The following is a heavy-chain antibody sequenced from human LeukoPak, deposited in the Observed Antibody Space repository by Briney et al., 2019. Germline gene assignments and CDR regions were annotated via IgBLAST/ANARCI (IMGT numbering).Heavy chain of an antibody. CDR2: IYYSGST. Sequence: PSETLSLTCTVSGVSISSSSYYWGWIRQPPGKGLEWIGSIYYSGSTYYNPSLKSRVTISVDTSRNLFSLKLSSGTAADTAVYYCARHGSSSWRGRSYYYMDVWGKGTTVTVSS. CDR3: ARHGSSSWRGRSYYYMDV. V-gene: IGHV4-39*01. CDR1: GVSISSSSYY. D-gene: IGHD6-13*01. J-gene: IGHJ6*03.